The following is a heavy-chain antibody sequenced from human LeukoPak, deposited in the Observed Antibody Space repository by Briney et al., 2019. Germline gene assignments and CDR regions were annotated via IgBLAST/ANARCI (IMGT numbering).Heavy chain of an antibody. CDR2: INPNSGGT. D-gene: IGHD3-10*01. V-gene: IGHV1-2*02. CDR1: GYTFTGYY. Sequence: GASVKVFCKASGYTFTGYYMHWVRQAPGQGLEWMGWINPNSGGTNYAQKFQGRVTMTRDTSISTAYMELSRLRSDDTAVYYCARDWSYYGSGGLSGMDVWGQGTTVTVSS. CDR3: ARDWSYYGSGGLSGMDV. J-gene: IGHJ6*02.